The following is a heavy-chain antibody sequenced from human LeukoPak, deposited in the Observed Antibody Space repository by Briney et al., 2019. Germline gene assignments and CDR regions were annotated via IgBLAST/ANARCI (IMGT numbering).Heavy chain of an antibody. J-gene: IGHJ4*02. CDR3: ARHNPDDSSGYMLID. D-gene: IGHD3-22*01. Sequence: PSETLSLTCTVSGGSISSSSYYWGWIRQPPGKGLEWIGSIYYSGRTYYNPSLKSRVTISVDTSKHQLSLKLRAVTAADTAVYYCARHNPDDSSGYMLIDWGQGTLVTVPS. V-gene: IGHV4-39*01. CDR2: IYYSGRT. CDR1: GGSISSSSYY.